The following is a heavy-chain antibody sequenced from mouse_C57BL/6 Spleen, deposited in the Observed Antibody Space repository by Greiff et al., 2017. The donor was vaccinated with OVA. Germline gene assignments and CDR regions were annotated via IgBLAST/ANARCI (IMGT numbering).Heavy chain of an antibody. CDR3: ARMALALFDY. CDR2: INPNNGGT. CDR1: GYTFTDYY. D-gene: IGHD6-1*01. Sequence: EVQLQQSGPELVKPGASVKISCKASGYTFTDYYMNWVKQSHGKSLEWIGDINPNNGGTSYNQKFKGKATLTVDKSSSTAYMELRSLTSEDSAVYYCARMALALFDYRGQGTTLTVSS. J-gene: IGHJ2*01. V-gene: IGHV1-26*01.